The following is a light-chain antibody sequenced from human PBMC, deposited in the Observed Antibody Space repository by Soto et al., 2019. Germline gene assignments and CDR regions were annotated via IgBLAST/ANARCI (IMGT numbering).Light chain of an antibody. CDR2: GAS. J-gene: IGKJ4*01. CDR3: QQYNWLT. CDR1: ESVGSN. Sequence: EVGMTQSPATLSVFPGERVTLSCRASESVGSNLAWYQQKPGQAPRLLIYGASTRATGVPARFSGSGSGTEFTLTISSLQSEDFALYYCQQYNWLTFGGGTKVEIE. V-gene: IGKV3-15*01.